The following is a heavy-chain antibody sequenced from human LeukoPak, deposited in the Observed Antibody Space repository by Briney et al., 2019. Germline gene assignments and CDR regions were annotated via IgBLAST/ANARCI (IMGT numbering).Heavy chain of an antibody. D-gene: IGHD2-21*02. V-gene: IGHV4-30-4*01. Sequence: SQTLSLTCTASGGSISSGDYYWSWIRQPPGKGLEWIGYIYYSGRTNYNPSLKSRVTMSIDTSKDQFSLKLSSVTAADTAVYYCARNIVVVTADSYYYYGMDVWGPGTTVTVSS. CDR1: GGSISSGDYY. J-gene: IGHJ6*02. CDR3: ARNIVVVTADSYYYYGMDV. CDR2: IYYSGRT.